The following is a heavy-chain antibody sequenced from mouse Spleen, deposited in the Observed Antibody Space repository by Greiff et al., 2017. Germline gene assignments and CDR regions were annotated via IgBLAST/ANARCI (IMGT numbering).Heavy chain of an antibody. CDR3: ARMTRMITTDAMDY. J-gene: IGHJ4*01. V-gene: IGHV8-8*01. Sequence: QVTLKVCGPGILQPSQTLSLTCSFSGFSLSTFGMGVGWIRQPSGKGLEWLAHIWWDDDKYYNPALKSRLTISKDTSKNQVFLKIANVDTADTATYYCARMTRMITTDAMDYWGQGTSVTVSS. D-gene: IGHD2-4*01. CDR2: IWWDDDK. CDR1: GFSLSTFGMG.